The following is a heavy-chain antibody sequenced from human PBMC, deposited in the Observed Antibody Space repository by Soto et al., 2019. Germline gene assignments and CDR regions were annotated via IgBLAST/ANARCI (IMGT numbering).Heavy chain of an antibody. CDR3: ASGIAVAGNNWFDP. D-gene: IGHD6-19*01. Sequence: PGGSLRLSCAASGFTFSSYSMNWVRQAPGKGLEWVSSISSSSYIYYADSVKGRFTISRDNAKNSLYLQMNSLRAEDTAVYYCASGIAVAGNNWFDPWGQGTLVTVSS. V-gene: IGHV3-21*01. CDR1: GFTFSSYS. J-gene: IGHJ5*02. CDR2: ISSSSYI.